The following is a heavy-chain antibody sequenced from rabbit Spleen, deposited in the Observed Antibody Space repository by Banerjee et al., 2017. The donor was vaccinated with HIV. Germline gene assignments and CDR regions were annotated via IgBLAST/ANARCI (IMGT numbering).Heavy chain of an antibody. D-gene: IGHD8-1*01. CDR1: GFSFSGNSY. Sequence: QQQLEESGGGLVKPGGILTLTCTASGFSFSGNSYMCWVRKAPGKRLEWIACIYTGNSKTYYANWAKGRFAFSKTSSTTLTLQMTSLTVAETAPYFCARDAVSCYYIYGYFSLWGQGPLVTV. V-gene: IGHV1S45*01. CDR3: ARDAVSCYYIYGYFSL. CDR2: IYTGNSKT. J-gene: IGHJ4*01.